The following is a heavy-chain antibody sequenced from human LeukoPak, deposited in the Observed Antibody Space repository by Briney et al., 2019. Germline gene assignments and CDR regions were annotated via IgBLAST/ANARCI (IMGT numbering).Heavy chain of an antibody. V-gene: IGHV3-74*01. J-gene: IGHJ4*02. CDR1: GFTFSSYA. CDR2: IRGDGRAT. CDR3: ARFYVPEEHDPGWFQAH. D-gene: IGHD6-19*01. Sequence: GGSLRLSCAASGFTFSSYAMSWVRQAPGKELVWVARIRGDGRATTYADSVKGRFTISRDNAMSTVFLQMKSLRAEDTAIYYCARFYVPEEHDPGWFQAHWGRGILVTVSS.